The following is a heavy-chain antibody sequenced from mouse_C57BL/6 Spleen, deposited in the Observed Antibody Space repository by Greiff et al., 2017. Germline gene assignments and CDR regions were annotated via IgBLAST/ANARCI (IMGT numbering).Heavy chain of an antibody. CDR1: GYTFTSYW. J-gene: IGHJ1*03. CDR2: IHPNSGST. V-gene: IGHV1-64*01. Sequence: QVQLQQPGAELVKPGASVKLSCKASGYTFTSYWMHWVKQTPGQGLEWIGLIHPNSGSTNYNEKFKSKATLTVDKSSSTAYMQLSSLTSEDSAVYNCAKYPEGYFDVWGTGTTVTVSS. CDR3: AKYPEGYFDV. D-gene: IGHD5-1*01.